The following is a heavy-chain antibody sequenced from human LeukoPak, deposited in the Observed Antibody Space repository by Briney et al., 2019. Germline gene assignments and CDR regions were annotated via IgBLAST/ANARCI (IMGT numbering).Heavy chain of an antibody. D-gene: IGHD2-2*01. Sequence: ASVKVSCKASGGTFSSYAISWVRQATGQGLEWMGWMNPNSGNTGYAQKFQGRVTMTRNTSISTAYMELSSLRSEDTAVYYCARWRYCSSTSCFDAFDIWGQGTMVTVSS. CDR1: GGTFSSYA. CDR3: ARWRYCSSTSCFDAFDI. J-gene: IGHJ3*02. V-gene: IGHV1-8*02. CDR2: MNPNSGNT.